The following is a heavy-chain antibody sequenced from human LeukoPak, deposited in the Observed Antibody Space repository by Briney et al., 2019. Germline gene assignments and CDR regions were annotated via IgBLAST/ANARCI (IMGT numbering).Heavy chain of an antibody. CDR2: MNPNSGNT. CDR3: ARGGRRGYSSQPYWFDP. Sequence: ASVKVSCKASGYTFTSYDINWVRQATGQGLEWMGWMNPNSGNTGYAQKFQGRATMTRNTSISTAYMELSSLRSEDTAVYYCARGGRRGYSSQPYWFDPWGQGTLVTVSS. J-gene: IGHJ5*02. D-gene: IGHD5-18*01. CDR1: GYTFTSYD. V-gene: IGHV1-8*01.